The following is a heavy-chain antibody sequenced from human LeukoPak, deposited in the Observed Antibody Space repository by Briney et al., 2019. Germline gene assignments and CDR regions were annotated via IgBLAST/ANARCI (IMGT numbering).Heavy chain of an antibody. CDR3: ARDPKSIAAASY. CDR1: GFTFSSYA. V-gene: IGHV3-30*04. J-gene: IGHJ4*02. D-gene: IGHD6-13*01. Sequence: GRSLRLSCAASGFTFSSYAMHWVRQAPGKGLEWVAVISYDGSNKYYADSVKGRFTISRDNSKNTLYLQMNSLRAEDTAVYYCARDPKSIAAASYWGQGTLVTVSS. CDR2: ISYDGSNK.